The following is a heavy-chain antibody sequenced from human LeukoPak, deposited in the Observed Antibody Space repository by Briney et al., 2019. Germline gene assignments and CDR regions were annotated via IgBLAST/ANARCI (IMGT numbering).Heavy chain of an antibody. CDR3: ARTAMIVGPLDY. Sequence: SQTLSLTCTVSGGSISSGSYYWSWIRQPAGKGLGWIGRIYTSGSTNYNPSLKSRVTISVDTSKNQFSLKLSSVTAADTAVYYCARTAMIVGPLDYWGQGTLVTVSS. V-gene: IGHV4-61*02. J-gene: IGHJ4*02. D-gene: IGHD3-22*01. CDR2: IYTSGST. CDR1: GGSISSGSYY.